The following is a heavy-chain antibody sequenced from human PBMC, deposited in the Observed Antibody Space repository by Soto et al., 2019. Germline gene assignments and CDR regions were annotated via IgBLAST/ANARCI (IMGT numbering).Heavy chain of an antibody. CDR3: ASWGYSGYDVDNWFDP. V-gene: IGHV4-39*07. J-gene: IGHJ5*02. D-gene: IGHD5-12*01. CDR2: MDYSGST. CDR1: GGSISASSYY. Sequence: SETLSLTCTVSGGSISASSYYWGWIRQPPGKGLEWIGSMDYSGSTYYNPSLKSRVTISVDRSKNQFSLNLSSVTAADTAVYYCASWGYSGYDVDNWFDPWGQGTLVTVSS.